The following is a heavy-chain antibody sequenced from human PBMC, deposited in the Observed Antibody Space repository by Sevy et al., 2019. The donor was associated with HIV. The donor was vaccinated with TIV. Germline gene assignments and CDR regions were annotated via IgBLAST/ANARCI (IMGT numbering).Heavy chain of an antibody. CDR1: GGSISSGSHY. D-gene: IGHD2-2*01. J-gene: IGHJ4*02. CDR2: IYYTGST. CDR3: ASHEHGEIPATSIPFDY. Sequence: SETLSLTCSVSGGSISSGSHYWGWIRQPPGKGLEWIGSIYYTGSTYYNPSLKSRVTISVDTSKNQFSLKVSSVTAADTAVYYCASHEHGEIPATSIPFDYWGQGTLVTVSS. V-gene: IGHV4-39*01.